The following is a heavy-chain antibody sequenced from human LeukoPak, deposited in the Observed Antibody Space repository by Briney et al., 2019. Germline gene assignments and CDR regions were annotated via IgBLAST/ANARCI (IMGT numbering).Heavy chain of an antibody. CDR1: GGSFSGYY. CDR3: ASEGGVREKPFDY. CDR2: INHSGST. J-gene: IGHJ4*02. Sequence: SDTLSLTCAVYGGSFSGYYWSWMRQPPGKGLEWIREINHSGSTNYNPSLKSRVTISVDTSKNQFSLKLSSVTAADTAVYHCASEGGVREKPFDYWGQGTLVTVSS. V-gene: IGHV4-34*01. D-gene: IGHD3-16*01.